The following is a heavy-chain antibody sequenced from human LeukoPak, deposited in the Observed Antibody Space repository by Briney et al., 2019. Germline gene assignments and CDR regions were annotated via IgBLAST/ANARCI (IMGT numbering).Heavy chain of an antibody. CDR1: GGSISSYY. CDR2: IYYSVST. V-gene: IGHV4-59*01. J-gene: IGHJ5*02. Sequence: PSETLSLTCTVSGGSISSYYWSWIRQPPGQGLEGIGYIYYSVSTNYNPSLKSRVTISVDTSKNQFSLKLSSVTAADTAVYYCARTQYCSGGSCYLPYNWFDPWGQGTLVTVSS. CDR3: ARTQYCSGGSCYLPYNWFDP. D-gene: IGHD2-15*01.